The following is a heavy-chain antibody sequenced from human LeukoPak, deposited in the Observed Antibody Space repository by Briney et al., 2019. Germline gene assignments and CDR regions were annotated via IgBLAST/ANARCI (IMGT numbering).Heavy chain of an antibody. CDR2: INPNSGGT. D-gene: IGHD3-10*01. CDR1: GYTFTGYY. V-gene: IGHV1-2*02. J-gene: IGHJ4*02. Sequence: GASVKVSCKASGYTFTGYYMHWVRQAPGQGLEWMGWINPNSGGTNYAQKFQGRVTMTTDTSTSTAYMELSNLRSDDMAVYYCARDYYGSPDYWGQGTLVTVSS. CDR3: ARDYYGSPDY.